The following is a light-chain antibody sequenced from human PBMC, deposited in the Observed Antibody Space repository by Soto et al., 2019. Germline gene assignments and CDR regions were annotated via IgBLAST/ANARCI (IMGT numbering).Light chain of an antibody. CDR3: LQYGGSSPWT. CDR1: QSVSNLF. J-gene: IGKJ1*01. CDR2: GAF. V-gene: IGKV3-20*01. Sequence: EIVLTQSPGIVSLSPGERVVLSCRASQSVSNLFVAWHQQKAGQAPRLLVYGAFRKASGIPDRFSGSGYETDSSLTISRLEPEGFAVYYCLQYGGSSPWTFGQGTKVDIK.